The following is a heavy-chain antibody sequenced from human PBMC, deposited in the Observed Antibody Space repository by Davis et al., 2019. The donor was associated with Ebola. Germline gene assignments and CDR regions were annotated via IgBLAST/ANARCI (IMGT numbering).Heavy chain of an antibody. CDR3: ARDGCSSTSCDGGNYYYGMDV. Sequence: PSETLSLTCTVSGGSISSYYCSWIWQQPGQGLVWIGYIYYSGRTYYNPSLKSRVTISVDTSKNQFSLKLSSVTAADTAVYYCARDGCSSTSCDGGNYYYGMDVWGQGTTVTVSS. CDR2: IYYSGRT. D-gene: IGHD2-2*01. J-gene: IGHJ6*02. CDR1: GGSISSYY. V-gene: IGHV4-59*12.